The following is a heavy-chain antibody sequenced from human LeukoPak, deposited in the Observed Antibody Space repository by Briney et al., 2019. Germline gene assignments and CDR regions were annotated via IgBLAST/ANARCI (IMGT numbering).Heavy chain of an antibody. Sequence: SETLSLTCTVSGGSITNTRYYWGWSRQPPGKGLEWIGSIYHVGGTYYNPSLKSRVTISIDTSKNQFSLKLTSVTAADTAIYYCARDGRSGYEDLWGPGTLVTVSS. J-gene: IGHJ5*02. CDR3: ARDGRSGYEDL. CDR2: IYHVGGT. CDR1: GGSITNTRYY. D-gene: IGHD5-12*01. V-gene: IGHV4-39*07.